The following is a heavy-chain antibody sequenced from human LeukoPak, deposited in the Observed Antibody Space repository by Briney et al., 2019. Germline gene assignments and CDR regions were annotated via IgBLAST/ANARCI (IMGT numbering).Heavy chain of an antibody. J-gene: IGHJ6*02. CDR2: VGSAGDT. Sequence: GGSLRLSCATSGFTFSSYDMHWVRQATGKGLEWVSDVGSAGDTYFPGSAKGRFTISRDNAKNTLYVQMNSLRAEDTAVYYCARAMLGAPYGMDVWGQGTTVTVSS. CDR3: ARAMLGAPYGMDV. V-gene: IGHV3-13*04. D-gene: IGHD1-26*01. CDR1: GFTFSSYD.